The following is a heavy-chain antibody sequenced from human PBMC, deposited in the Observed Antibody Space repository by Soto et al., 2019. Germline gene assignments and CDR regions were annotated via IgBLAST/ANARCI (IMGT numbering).Heavy chain of an antibody. CDR1: GFTFSSYA. CDR3: ARERNGLDY. Sequence: QVQLVESGGGVVQPGRSLRLSCAASGFTFSSYAMHWVRQAPGKGLEWVAVISYDGSIKYYADSVKGRFTISRDNSKNTLYLQMNSLRAEDTAVYYCARERNGLDYWGQGTLVTVSS. CDR2: ISYDGSIK. D-gene: IGHD2-8*01. V-gene: IGHV3-30-3*01. J-gene: IGHJ4*02.